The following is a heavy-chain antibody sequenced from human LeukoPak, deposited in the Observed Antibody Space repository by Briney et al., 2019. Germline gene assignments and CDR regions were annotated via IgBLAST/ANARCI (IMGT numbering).Heavy chain of an antibody. CDR2: IYYSGST. CDR1: TGSISSYY. Sequence: SETLSLTCTVSTGSISSYYWSWIRQPPGKALEWIGFIYYSGSTNYNPSLTSRVTISVDTSKNQFSLKVSSVTAADTAVYYCARVRSSSSVSPWYFDLWGRGTLVTVSS. J-gene: IGHJ2*01. D-gene: IGHD6-13*01. V-gene: IGHV4-59*01. CDR3: ARVRSSSSVSPWYFDL.